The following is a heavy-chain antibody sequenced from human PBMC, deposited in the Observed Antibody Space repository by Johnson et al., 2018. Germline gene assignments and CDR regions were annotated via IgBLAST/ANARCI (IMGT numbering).Heavy chain of an antibody. J-gene: IGHJ1*01. Sequence: QVQLVQSGAEVKKPGSSVKVSCKASGGTFSSYAISWVRQAPGQGLEWMGGIIPIFGTANYAQKFQGRVTITADESTSTAYRERSSLRSEDTDVYYCASPVIITSESYEYFRHWGQGTLVIVSS. V-gene: IGHV1-69*12. CDR2: IIPIFGTA. D-gene: IGHD3-10*01. CDR1: GGTFSSYA. CDR3: ASPVIITSESYEYFRH.